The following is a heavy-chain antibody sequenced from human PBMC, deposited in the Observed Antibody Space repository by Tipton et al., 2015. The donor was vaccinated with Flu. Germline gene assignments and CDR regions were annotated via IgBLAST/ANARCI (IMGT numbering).Heavy chain of an antibody. CDR1: GGSISSYY. V-gene: IGHV4-59*01. D-gene: IGHD1-26*01. CDR3: ARVGGSSYYYYGMDV. CDR2: IYYSGST. Sequence: TLSLTCTVSGGSISSYYWSWIRQPPGKGLEWIGYIYYSGSTNYNPSLKSRVTISVDKSKNQFSLKLSSVTAADTAVYYCARVGGSSYYYYGMDVWGQGTTVTVSS. J-gene: IGHJ6*02.